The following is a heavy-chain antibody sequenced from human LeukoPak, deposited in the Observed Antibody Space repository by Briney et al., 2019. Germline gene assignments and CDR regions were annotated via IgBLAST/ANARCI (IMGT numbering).Heavy chain of an antibody. J-gene: IGHJ4*02. D-gene: IGHD6-13*01. CDR1: GYTFTSYA. CDR2: INTNTGNP. CDR3: ARVVWSSWDQYYFDY. Sequence: ASVKVSCKASGYTFTSYAMNWVRQAPGQGLEWMGWINTNTGNPTYAQGFTGRFVFSLDTSVSTAYLQISSLKAEDTAVYYCARVVWSSWDQYYFDYWGQGTLVTVSS. V-gene: IGHV7-4-1*02.